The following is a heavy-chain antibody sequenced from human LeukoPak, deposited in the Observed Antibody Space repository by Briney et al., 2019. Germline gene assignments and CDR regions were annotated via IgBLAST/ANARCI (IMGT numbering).Heavy chain of an antibody. Sequence: PSETLSLTCTVSGYSISNGYYWGWIRQPPGKGLEWIGSIYYSGSTYYNPSLKSRVTISVDTSKNQFSLKLSSVTAADTAVYYCARHGVFGELSAAFDIWGQGTMVTVSS. D-gene: IGHD3-10*01. CDR2: IYYSGST. J-gene: IGHJ3*02. CDR3: ARHGVFGELSAAFDI. CDR1: GYSISNGYY. V-gene: IGHV4-38-2*02.